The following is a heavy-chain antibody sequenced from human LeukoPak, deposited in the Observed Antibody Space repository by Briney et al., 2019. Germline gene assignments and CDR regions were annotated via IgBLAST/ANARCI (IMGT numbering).Heavy chain of an antibody. D-gene: IGHD3-16*02. Sequence: GGSLRLSCAASGFTFSSYAMSWARQAPGKGLEWVSAISGSGGSTYYADSVKGRFTISRDNSKNTLYLQMNSLRAEDTAVYYCANHESYYDYVWGSYPIDIWGQGTMVTVSS. V-gene: IGHV3-23*01. CDR1: GFTFSSYA. CDR3: ANHESYYDYVWGSYPIDI. J-gene: IGHJ3*02. CDR2: ISGSGGST.